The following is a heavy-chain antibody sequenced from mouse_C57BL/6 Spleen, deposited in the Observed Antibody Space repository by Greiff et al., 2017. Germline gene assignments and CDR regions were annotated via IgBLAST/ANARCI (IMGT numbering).Heavy chain of an antibody. CDR1: GYTFTDYN. CDR3: ARGAGFDY. V-gene: IGHV1-18*01. Sequence: EVQLQQSGPELVKPGASVKIPRKASGYTFTDYNMDWVKQSHGKSLEWIGDINPNNGGTIYNQKFKGKATLTVDKSSSTAYMELRSLTSEDTAVYYCARGAGFDYWGQGTTLTVSS. CDR2: INPNNGGT. D-gene: IGHD3-3*01. J-gene: IGHJ2*01.